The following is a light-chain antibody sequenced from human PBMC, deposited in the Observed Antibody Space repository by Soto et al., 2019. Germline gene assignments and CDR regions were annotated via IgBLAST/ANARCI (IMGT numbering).Light chain of an antibody. J-gene: IGKJ4*01. CDR3: QQYVSSPLT. CDR1: QSVRSNY. V-gene: IGKV3-20*01. CDR2: DAS. Sequence: EIVLTQSPDTLSLSPGERATLSCRASQSVRSNYLAWYQQKPGQAPRFLIYDASSRATGIPDRFSGSGSGTDFTLTISRLEPEDFAVYYCQQYVSSPLTFGGGTEVEIK.